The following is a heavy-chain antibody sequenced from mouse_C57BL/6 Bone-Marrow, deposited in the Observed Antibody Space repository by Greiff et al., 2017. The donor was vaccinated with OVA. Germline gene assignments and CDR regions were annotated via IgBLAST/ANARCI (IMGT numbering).Heavy chain of an antibody. CDR1: GFTFSSYG. Sequence: EVQVVESGGDLVKPGGSLKLSCAASGFTFSSYGMSWVRQTPDKRLEWVATISSGGSYTYYPDSVKGRFTISRDNAKNTLYLQMSSLKSEDTAMYYCARYYGFDYWGQGTTLTVSS. CDR3: ARYYGFDY. D-gene: IGHD1-1*01. J-gene: IGHJ2*01. V-gene: IGHV5-6*01. CDR2: ISSGGSYT.